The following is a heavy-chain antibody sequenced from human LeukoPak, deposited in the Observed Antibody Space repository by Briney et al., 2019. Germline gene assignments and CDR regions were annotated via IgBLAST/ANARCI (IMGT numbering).Heavy chain of an antibody. D-gene: IGHD5-12*01. CDR3: ARGPSGYHNT. Sequence: GGSLRLSCAASGFTFSSYWMSWVRQAAGKGLEWVANINQDGSEKYYVDSVKGRFTISRDNAKNSLYLQMNCLRAEHTAVYYCARGPSGYHNTGGQGTLVTVSS. CDR1: GFTFSSYW. J-gene: IGHJ4*02. V-gene: IGHV3-7*01. CDR2: INQDGSEK.